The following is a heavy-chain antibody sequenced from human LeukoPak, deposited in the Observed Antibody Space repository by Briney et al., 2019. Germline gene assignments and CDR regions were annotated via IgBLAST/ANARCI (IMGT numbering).Heavy chain of an antibody. D-gene: IGHD3-22*01. Sequence: GGSLRLSCAGSVFTFSSYAMHWVRQAPGKGLEWVAVISYDGSNKYYADSVKGRFTISRDNSKNTLYLQMNSLRAEDTAVYYCARGLSSSGYYFALDYFDYWGQGTLVTVSS. CDR2: ISYDGSNK. V-gene: IGHV3-30-3*01. J-gene: IGHJ4*02. CDR3: ARGLSSSGYYFALDYFDY. CDR1: VFTFSSYA.